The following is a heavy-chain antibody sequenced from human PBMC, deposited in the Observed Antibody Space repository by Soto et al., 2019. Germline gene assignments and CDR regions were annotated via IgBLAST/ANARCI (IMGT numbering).Heavy chain of an antibody. D-gene: IGHD5-12*01. Sequence: GGPLRVSCAASGFTISSYSMNWVRQAPGKGLEWVSYISSSSSTIYYADSVKGRFTISRDNAKNSLYLQMNSLRDEDTAVYYCARVRGYDPDYWGQGTLVTVSS. V-gene: IGHV3-48*02. J-gene: IGHJ4*02. CDR1: GFTISSYS. CDR3: ARVRGYDPDY. CDR2: ISSSSSTI.